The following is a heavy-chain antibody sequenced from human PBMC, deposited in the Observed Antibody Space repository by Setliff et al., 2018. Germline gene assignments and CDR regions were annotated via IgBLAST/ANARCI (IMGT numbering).Heavy chain of an antibody. D-gene: IGHD3-22*01. CDR3: ASVVEDYYDSSGYFLPSYYFDY. Sequence: SETLSLTCAVSGYSISSGYYWGWIRQPPGKGLEWIGSIYHSGSTYYNPSLKSRVTISVDTSKNQFSLKLTSATAADTAAYYCASVVEDYYDSSGYFLPSYYFDYWGQGTLVTSPQ. V-gene: IGHV4-38-2*01. CDR2: IYHSGST. J-gene: IGHJ4*02. CDR1: GYSISSGYY.